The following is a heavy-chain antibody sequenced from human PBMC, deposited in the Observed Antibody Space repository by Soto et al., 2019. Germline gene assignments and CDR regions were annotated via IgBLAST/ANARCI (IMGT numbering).Heavy chain of an antibody. Sequence: EVQLLESGGGLVQPGGSLRLSCAASGFTFSSYAMSWVRQAPGKGLEWVSAVSGSGGSTYYADSVKGRFTISRDNSKNTLYLQMNSLRAEDTAVYYCAKDPLKPSGKVVAANPLPVDYWGQGTLVTVSS. CDR1: GFTFSSYA. J-gene: IGHJ4*02. CDR3: AKDPLKPSGKVVAANPLPVDY. CDR2: VSGSGGST. V-gene: IGHV3-23*01. D-gene: IGHD2-15*01.